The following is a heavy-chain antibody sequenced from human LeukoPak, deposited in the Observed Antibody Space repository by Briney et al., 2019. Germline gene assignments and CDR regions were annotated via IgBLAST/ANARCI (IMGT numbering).Heavy chain of an antibody. CDR3: AKGGRGTYDS. CDR2: ISGSGGRT. CDR1: GFXFSSYA. D-gene: IGHD3-16*01. Sequence: PGGSLRLSCAASGFXFSSYAMTWVRQAPGEGLEWVSAISGSGGRTYSADSVKGRFTISRDNSKNTLYLQMNSLRAEDTAVYYCAKGGRGTYDSWGQGTLVTVSS. V-gene: IGHV3-23*01. J-gene: IGHJ4*02.